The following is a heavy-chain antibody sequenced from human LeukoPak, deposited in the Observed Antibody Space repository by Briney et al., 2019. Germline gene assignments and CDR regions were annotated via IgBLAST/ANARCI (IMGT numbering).Heavy chain of an antibody. D-gene: IGHD3-16*02. CDR3: ARGDMITFGGVIVSRYTLDY. Sequence: GGSLRLSCAASGFTFSSYSMNWVRQAPGKGLEWVSYISGSSSTIYYADSVKGRFTISRDNAKNSLYLQMNSLRAEDTAVYYCARGDMITFGGVIVSRYTLDYWGQGILVTVSS. V-gene: IGHV3-48*04. CDR2: ISGSSSTI. CDR1: GFTFSSYS. J-gene: IGHJ4*02.